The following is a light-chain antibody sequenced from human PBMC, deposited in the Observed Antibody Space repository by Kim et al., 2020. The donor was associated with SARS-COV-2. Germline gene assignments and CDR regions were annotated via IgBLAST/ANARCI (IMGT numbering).Light chain of an antibody. Sequence: DIQMTQSPSTLSASVGDRVIITCRASQSISSWLAWYQQRPGKAPKLLIYKASTLESGVPPRSSGSGSGTEFTLTISSLQPDDSATYYCQQYNSYSLTFGGGTKVDIK. J-gene: IGKJ4*01. CDR3: QQYNSYSLT. CDR2: KAS. V-gene: IGKV1-5*03. CDR1: QSISSW.